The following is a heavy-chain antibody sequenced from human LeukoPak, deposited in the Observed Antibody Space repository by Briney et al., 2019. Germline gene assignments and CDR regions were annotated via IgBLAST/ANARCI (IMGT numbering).Heavy chain of an antibody. J-gene: IGHJ4*02. V-gene: IGHV1-69*06. D-gene: IGHD3-9*01. CDR3: ARGYYDILTGYSN. CDR1: GGTFSSYA. CDR2: IIPIFGTA. Sequence: SVKVSCKASGGTFSSYAISWVRQAPEQGLEWMGGIIPIFGTANYAQKFQGRVTITADKSTSTAYMELSSLRSEDTAVYYCARGYYDILTGYSNWGQGTLVTVSS.